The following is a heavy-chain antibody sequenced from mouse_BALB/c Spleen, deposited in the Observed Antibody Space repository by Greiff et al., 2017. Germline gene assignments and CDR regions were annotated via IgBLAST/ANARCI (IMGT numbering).Heavy chain of an antibody. Sequence: DVHLVESGGGLVQPGGSLKLSCAASGFTFSSYGMSWVRQTPDKRLELVATINSNGGSTYYPDSVKGRFTISRDNAKNTLYLQMSSLKSEDTAMYYCARNLLYYFDYWGQGTTLTVSS. CDR2: INSNGGST. CDR3: ARNLLYYFDY. D-gene: IGHD2-10*01. V-gene: IGHV5-6-3*01. J-gene: IGHJ2*01. CDR1: GFTFSSYG.